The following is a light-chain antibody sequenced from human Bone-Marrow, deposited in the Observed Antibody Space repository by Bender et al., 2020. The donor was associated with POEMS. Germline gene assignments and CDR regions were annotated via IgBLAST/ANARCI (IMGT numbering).Light chain of an antibody. CDR2: DVT. Sequence: QPALTQPRSVSGSPGQSVTISCTGTSSDVGAYNFVSWYQQHPGKAPKLMIYDVTKRPSGVPDRFSGSKSGNTASLTISGIQAEDEADYYCSSYSGSRTLVVFGGGTKLAVL. CDR1: SSDVGAYNF. V-gene: IGLV2-11*01. J-gene: IGLJ2*01. CDR3: SSYSGSRTLVV.